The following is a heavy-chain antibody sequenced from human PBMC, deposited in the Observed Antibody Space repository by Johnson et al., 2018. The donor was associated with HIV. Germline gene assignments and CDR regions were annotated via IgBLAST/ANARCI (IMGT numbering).Heavy chain of an antibody. V-gene: IGHV3-23*04. Sequence: VQLVESGGGLVQPGGSLRLSCAASGFTFSSYAMSWVRQAPGKGLEWVSAISGSGGSTYYADSVTGRFTISRDNAKNSLYLQMNSLTPEDTALYYCARAVTTASGDAFDIWGQWTMVTVSS. CDR1: GFTFSSYA. D-gene: IGHD4-17*01. J-gene: IGHJ3*02. CDR3: ARAVTTASGDAFDI. CDR2: ISGSGGST.